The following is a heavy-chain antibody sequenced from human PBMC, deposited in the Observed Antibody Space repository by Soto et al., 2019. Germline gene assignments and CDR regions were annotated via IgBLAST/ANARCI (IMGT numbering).Heavy chain of an antibody. V-gene: IGHV1-18*01. CDR2: ISTYNGNT. D-gene: IGHD5-12*01. CDR1: GYTFTSYG. CDR3: ARDPGYSTTLHQAFYS. J-gene: IGHJ3*02. Sequence: QVQLVQSGAEVKKPGASVKVSCKASGYTFTSYGISWVRQAPGQCPEWMGRISTYNGNTNYVQRLQGRVTMTTDTSTNTAYMELRSLRYDDTAVYFCARDPGYSTTLHQAFYSWGQGTMVTVSS.